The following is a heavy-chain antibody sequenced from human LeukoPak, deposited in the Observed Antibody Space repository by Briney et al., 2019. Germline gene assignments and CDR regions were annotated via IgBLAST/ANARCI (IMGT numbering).Heavy chain of an antibody. CDR1: GGTFSSYA. V-gene: IGHV1-3*01. D-gene: IGHD3-22*01. Sequence: ASVKVSCKASGGTFSSYAMHWVRQAPGQRLEWMGWINAGNGNTKYSQKFQGRVTITRDTSASTAYMELSSLRSEDTAVYYCARDRGDYYDSSGYYYWFDPWGQGTLVTVSS. J-gene: IGHJ5*02. CDR3: ARDRGDYYDSSGYYYWFDP. CDR2: INAGNGNT.